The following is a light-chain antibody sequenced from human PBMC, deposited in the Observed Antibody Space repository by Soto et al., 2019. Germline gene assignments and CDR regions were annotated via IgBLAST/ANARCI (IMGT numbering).Light chain of an antibody. CDR2: TAS. J-gene: IGKJ4*01. CDR3: QQYCSYPLT. CDR1: QGISSH. Sequence: AIRMTQSPSSFSASTGDRVTITCRASQGISSHLDWYQVKPGKAPRLLIYTASYLESGVPSRFSGSGSGTDFPLTISSLQYEYFAVYYCQQYCSYPLTFGGGTKVEIK. V-gene: IGKV1-8*01.